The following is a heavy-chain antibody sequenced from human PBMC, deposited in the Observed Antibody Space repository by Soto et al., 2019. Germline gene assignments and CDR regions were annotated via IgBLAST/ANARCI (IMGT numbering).Heavy chain of an antibody. CDR3: AKDQGALAVASSYYFDY. V-gene: IGHV3-23*01. Sequence: EVQLLESGGGLVQPGGSLRLSCAASGFTFSSYAMSWVRQAPGKGPEWVSAISGSGGSTYYADSVKGRFTISRDNSKNTLYLQMNSLRAEDTAVYYCAKDQGALAVASSYYFDYWGQGTLVTVSS. CDR1: GFTFSSYA. CDR2: ISGSGGST. J-gene: IGHJ4*02. D-gene: IGHD6-19*01.